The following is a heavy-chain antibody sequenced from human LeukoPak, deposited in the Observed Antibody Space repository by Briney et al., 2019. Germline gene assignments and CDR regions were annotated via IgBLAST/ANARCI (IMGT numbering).Heavy chain of an antibody. D-gene: IGHD4-17*01. CDR3: ARDCGGDSDY. Sequence: GGSLRLSCAASGFSVSSSYMSWVRQAPGKGLECVSVISRSGSTYYADSVKGRFTISRDNSKDTLYLQMNSLRAEDTAVYYCARDCGGDSDYWGQGTLVTVSS. CDR1: GFSVSSSY. CDR2: ISRSGST. J-gene: IGHJ4*02. V-gene: IGHV3-66*01.